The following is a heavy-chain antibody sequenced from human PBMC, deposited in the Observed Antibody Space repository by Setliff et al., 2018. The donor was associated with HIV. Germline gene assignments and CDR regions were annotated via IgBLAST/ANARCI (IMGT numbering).Heavy chain of an antibody. J-gene: IGHJ4*02. Sequence: TSETLSLTCIVSGGSISSSSFYWGWIRQPPGKGLEWIGSIHYSEGTYYNESLKSRVTISVATSKKQFSLKLTSVTAADTSLYYCARHQYVAGLIDSWGQGTLVTVSS. CDR3: ARHQYVAGLIDS. V-gene: IGHV4-39*01. CDR2: IHYSEGT. CDR1: GGSISSSSFY. D-gene: IGHD3-16*01.